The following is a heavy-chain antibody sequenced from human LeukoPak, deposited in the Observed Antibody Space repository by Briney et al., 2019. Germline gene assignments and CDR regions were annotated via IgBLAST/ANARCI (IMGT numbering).Heavy chain of an antibody. D-gene: IGHD6-13*01. CDR3: ARGQLGLHYFDY. CDR2: IWYDGSNK. Sequence: GGSLRLSCAASGFTFSSYGMHWVRQAPGKGLEWVAVIWYDGSNKYFADSVKGRFTISRDNSKDTLYLQMNSLRAEDTAVYYCARGQLGLHYFDYWGQGTLVTVSS. V-gene: IGHV3-33*01. J-gene: IGHJ4*02. CDR1: GFTFSSYG.